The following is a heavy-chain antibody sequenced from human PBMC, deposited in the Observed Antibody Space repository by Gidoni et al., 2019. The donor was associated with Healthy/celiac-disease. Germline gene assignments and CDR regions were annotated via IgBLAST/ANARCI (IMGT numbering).Heavy chain of an antibody. CDR3: ATANRRNGTLFYYYYYGMDV. Sequence: QVQLVQSGAEVKKPGSSVKASCKASGGTFSSYPISWVRQAPGQGLEWMGGIIPIFGTANYAQKFQGRVTITADKSTSTAYMELSSLRAEDTAVYYCATANRRNGTLFYYYYYGMDVWGQGTTVTVSS. CDR1: GGTFSSYP. J-gene: IGHJ6*02. D-gene: IGHD2-8*01. CDR2: IIPIFGTA. V-gene: IGHV1-69*06.